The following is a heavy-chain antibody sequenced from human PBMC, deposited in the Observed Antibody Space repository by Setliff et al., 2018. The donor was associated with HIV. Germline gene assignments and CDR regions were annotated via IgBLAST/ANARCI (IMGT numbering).Heavy chain of an antibody. V-gene: IGHV3-11*01. D-gene: IGHD5-18*01. CDR3: ASSGYNYGGYYMDV. CDR1: GFTFSHYY. J-gene: IGHJ6*03. CDR2: ISGSGTTI. Sequence: PGGSLRLSCAASGFTFSHYYMSWIRQAPGKGLQWVSDISGSGTTIYYADSVKGRFTISRDNGKNSLYLQMNSLRAEDTAVYYCASSGYNYGGYYMDVWGKGTTVTVSS.